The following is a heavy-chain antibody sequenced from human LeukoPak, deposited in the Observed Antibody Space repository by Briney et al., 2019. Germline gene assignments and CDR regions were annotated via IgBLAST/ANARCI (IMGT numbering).Heavy chain of an antibody. V-gene: IGHV3-21*06. CDR1: GFTFSSYS. CDR3: ARSLVVGATYPYH. CDR2: ITGSSSYI. J-gene: IGHJ5*02. Sequence: GGSLRLSCAASGFTFSSYSMNWVRQAPGKGLEWVSSITGSSSYIYYADSLKGRFTISRDNAKNSLYLQMHSLRAEDTAVYYCARSLVVGATYPYHWGQGTLVTVSS. D-gene: IGHD1-26*01.